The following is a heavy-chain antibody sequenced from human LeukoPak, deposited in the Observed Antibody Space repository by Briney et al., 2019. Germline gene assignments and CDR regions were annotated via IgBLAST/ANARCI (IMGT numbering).Heavy chain of an antibody. CDR2: IYYSGIT. CDR3: AKTKYSYGDTSFIFDY. J-gene: IGHJ4*02. Sequence: SETLSLTCAVSGASISSFYWSWIRQPPGKGLEWIGYIYYSGITNYNPSFKSRVTISVDTSKNQFSLKLISVTAADTAVYYCAKTKYSYGDTSFIFDYWGQGTLVTVSS. D-gene: IGHD5-18*01. V-gene: IGHV4-59*08. CDR1: GASISSFY.